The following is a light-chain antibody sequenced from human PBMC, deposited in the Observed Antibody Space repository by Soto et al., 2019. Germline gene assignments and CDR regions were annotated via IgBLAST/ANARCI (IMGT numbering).Light chain of an antibody. Sequence: DIQMTQSPSSLSAAVGDRVTITCRTSRRIGTHLNWYHEKPGKAPKLLIYAASSLQSGVPSRFSGSGSGTDFTLTISSLQPEDFATYYCQQSYSNPWTFGQGTKVDIK. CDR3: QQSYSNPWT. V-gene: IGKV1-39*01. CDR1: RRIGTH. CDR2: AAS. J-gene: IGKJ1*01.